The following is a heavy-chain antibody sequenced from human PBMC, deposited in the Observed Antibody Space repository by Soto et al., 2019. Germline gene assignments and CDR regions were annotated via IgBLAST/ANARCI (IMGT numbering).Heavy chain of an antibody. CDR1: GYSFTSYW. D-gene: IGHD3-22*01. CDR2: IDPSDSYT. J-gene: IGHJ4*02. Sequence: RGESLKISCKGSGYSFTSYWISWVRQMPGKGLEWMGRIDPSDSYTNYSPSFQGHVTFSADKSISTAYLQWSSLKASDTAMFYCARHAANYYDSSGYSPLLRYWGQGTLVTVSS. CDR3: ARHAANYYDSSGYSPLLRY. V-gene: IGHV5-10-1*01.